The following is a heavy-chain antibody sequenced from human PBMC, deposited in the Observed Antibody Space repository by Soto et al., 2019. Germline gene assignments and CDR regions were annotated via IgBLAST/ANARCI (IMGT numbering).Heavy chain of an antibody. CDR2: LSGSGGST. D-gene: IGHD2-2*01. CDR3: ARDLHCSSTSCLIYYYYYYGMDV. CDR1: VVTFSNSA. J-gene: IGHJ6*02. Sequence: PGGALILSCSASVVTFSNSAMSWFRLVRVKVLEWVSCLSGSGGSTYYADSVKGRFTISRDNSKNTVYLQMISLRAEDTALYYCARDLHCSSTSCLIYYYYYYGMDVWGQGTTVTVSS. V-gene: IGHV3-23*01.